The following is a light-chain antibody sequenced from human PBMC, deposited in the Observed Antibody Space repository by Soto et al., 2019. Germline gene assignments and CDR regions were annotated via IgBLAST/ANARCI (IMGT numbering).Light chain of an antibody. CDR1: QSVRSTY. CDR2: GAS. Sequence: EVVLTQSPGTLSLSPGERATLSCRASQSVRSTYLGWYQQKPGQAPRLLIYGASKRQSGVPDRFRGGGSGTDFTLTIGSLQPEDFAVYYCQQFSGSVTFGGGTKVDIK. CDR3: QQFSGSVT. J-gene: IGKJ4*01. V-gene: IGKV3-20*01.